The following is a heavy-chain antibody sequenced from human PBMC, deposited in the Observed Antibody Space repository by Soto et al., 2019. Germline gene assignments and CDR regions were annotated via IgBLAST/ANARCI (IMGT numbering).Heavy chain of an antibody. CDR1: GFTFSNAW. CDR3: TTAMVRGIIITFFDY. D-gene: IGHD3-10*01. Sequence: GGSLRLSCAASGFTFSNAWMNWVRQAPGKGLEWVGRIKSKTDGGTTDYAAPVKGRFTISRDDSKNTLYLQMSSLKTEDTAVYYCTTAMVRGIIITFFDYWGQGALVTVSS. CDR2: IKSKTDGGTT. V-gene: IGHV3-15*07. J-gene: IGHJ4*02.